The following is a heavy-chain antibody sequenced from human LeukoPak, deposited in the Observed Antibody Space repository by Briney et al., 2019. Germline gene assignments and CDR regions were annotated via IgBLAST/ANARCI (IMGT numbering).Heavy chain of an antibody. J-gene: IGHJ4*02. CDR3: ARGFETGSIDY. CDR2: IYYSGSP. D-gene: IGHD3-9*01. CDR1: GGSISSSTYY. Sequence: PSETLSLTCTVSGGSISSSTYYWGWIRQPPGKGLEWIGSIYYSGSPYYTPSLKSRVTISVDTSKNQFSLKLSSVTAADTAVYYCARGFETGSIDYWGQGTLVTVSS. V-gene: IGHV4-39*07.